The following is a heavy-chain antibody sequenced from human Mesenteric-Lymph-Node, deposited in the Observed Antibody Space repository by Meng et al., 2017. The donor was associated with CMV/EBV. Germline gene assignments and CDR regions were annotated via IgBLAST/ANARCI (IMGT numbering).Heavy chain of an antibody. D-gene: IGHD4-23*01. Sequence: GESLKISCAASGFTFSSYSMNWVRQAPGKGLEWVSSISSSSYIYYADSVRGRFTISRDNAKNSLYLQMNSLRVEDTAVYYCARVPGTVVTPAGHWGQGTLVTVSS. CDR2: ISSSSYI. CDR3: ARVPGTVVTPAGH. V-gene: IGHV3-21*01. J-gene: IGHJ4*02. CDR1: GFTFSSYS.